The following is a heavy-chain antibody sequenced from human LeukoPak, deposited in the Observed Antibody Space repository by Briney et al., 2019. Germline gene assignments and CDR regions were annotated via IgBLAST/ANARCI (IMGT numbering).Heavy chain of an antibody. D-gene: IGHD4-17*01. CDR2: IYTSGST. CDR1: GGSISSGSYY. V-gene: IGHV4-61*02. J-gene: IGHJ6*02. CDR3: ARDYADYYYGMDV. Sequence: TSSQTLSLTCPVSGGSISSGSYYWSWIRQPAGKGLEWIGRIYTSGSTNYNPSLKSRVTISVDTSKNQFSLKLSSVTAADTAVYYCARDYADYYYGMDVWGQGTTVTVSS.